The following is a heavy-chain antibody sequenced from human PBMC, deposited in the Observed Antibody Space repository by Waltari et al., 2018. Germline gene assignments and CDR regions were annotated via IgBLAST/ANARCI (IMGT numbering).Heavy chain of an antibody. CDR2: INHSGST. V-gene: IGHV4-34*01. CDR1: GGSFSGYS. J-gene: IGHJ3*02. D-gene: IGHD2-15*01. Sequence: QVQLQQWGAGLLKPSETLSLTCAVYGGSFSGYSWSWIRQPPGKGLEWIGEINHSGSTNYNPSLKSRVTISVDTSKNQFSLKLSSVTAADTAVYYCASEYCSGGSCYGAFDIWGQGTMVTVSS. CDR3: ASEYCSGGSCYGAFDI.